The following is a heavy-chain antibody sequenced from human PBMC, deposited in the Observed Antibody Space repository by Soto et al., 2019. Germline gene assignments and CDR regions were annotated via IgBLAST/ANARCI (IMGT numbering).Heavy chain of an antibody. V-gene: IGHV5-51*01. J-gene: IGHJ3*02. CDR1: GYSLTSYW. CDR2: IYPGDSDT. CDR3: ARLARYDFWSGYHLDAFDI. Sequence: PGEALKVSCKGSGYSLTSYWIGWVRQMPGKGLEWMGIIYPGDSDTRYSPSFQGQVTISADKSISTAYLQWSSLKASDTAMYYCARLARYDFWSGYHLDAFDIWGQGTMVTVSS. D-gene: IGHD3-3*01.